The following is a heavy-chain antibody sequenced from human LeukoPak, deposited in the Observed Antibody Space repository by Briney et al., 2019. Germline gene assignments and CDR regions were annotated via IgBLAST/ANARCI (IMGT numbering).Heavy chain of an antibody. CDR1: GGSISSSSYY. CDR2: INYRGNT. V-gene: IGHV4-39*07. CDR3: ARDYYYDSSGYYESDAFDI. Sequence: SETLSLTCTVSGGSISSSSYYWGWIRQPPGKGLDWIGIINYRGNTYYNPSLKSRVTISVDTSKIQFSLKLSSVTAADTAVYYCARDYYYDSSGYYESDAFDIWGQGTMVTVSS. D-gene: IGHD3-22*01. J-gene: IGHJ3*02.